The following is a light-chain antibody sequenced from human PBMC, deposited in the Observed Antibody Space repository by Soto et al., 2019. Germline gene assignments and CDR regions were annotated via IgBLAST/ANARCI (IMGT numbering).Light chain of an antibody. CDR3: QQSNRYPST. CDR1: DDMMTA. Sequence: KLTLFPSFLSASVGGRVVVSLRASDDMMTALAWYPEKPGEAPKVLIQAVFISQSGVPSRFSGSGSRTEFSLTISSLQPEDLATYYCQQSNRYPSTFGPGPRLQIK. J-gene: IGKJ5*01. CDR2: AVF. V-gene: IGKV1-9*01.